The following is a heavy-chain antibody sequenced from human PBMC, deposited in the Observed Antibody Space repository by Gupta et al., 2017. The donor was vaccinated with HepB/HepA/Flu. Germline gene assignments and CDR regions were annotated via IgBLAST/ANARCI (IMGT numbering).Heavy chain of an antibody. CDR1: GFIFSDYY. CDR3: ARDGAYYYDSSGYFRDAFDI. Sequence: QVQLVESGGGLVKPGGSLRLSCATSGFIFSDYYMTWIRQAPGKGLGWVAYSSSSGSTIYYADSVKGRCTIYRDNAKNSLSLQMNTLRAEDTAVNNCARDGAYYYDSSGYFRDAFDIWGQGTRGTVSS. J-gene: IGHJ3*02. CDR2: SSSSGSTI. D-gene: IGHD3-22*01. V-gene: IGHV3-11*01.